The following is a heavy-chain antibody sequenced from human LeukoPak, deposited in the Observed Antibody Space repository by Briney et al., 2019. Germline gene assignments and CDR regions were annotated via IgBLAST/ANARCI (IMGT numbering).Heavy chain of an antibody. CDR2: IKQDGSEK. V-gene: IGHV3-7*01. CDR3: ARERDGRFFDY. D-gene: IGHD5-24*01. CDR1: GFTFSSYW. Sequence: GGSLRLSCAASGFTFSSYWMSWVRQAPGKGLEWVANIKQDGSEKYFVDSVKGRFTISRDNSKNSLHLQMNTLRAEDTALYYCARERDGRFFDYWGQGTLVTVSS. J-gene: IGHJ4*02.